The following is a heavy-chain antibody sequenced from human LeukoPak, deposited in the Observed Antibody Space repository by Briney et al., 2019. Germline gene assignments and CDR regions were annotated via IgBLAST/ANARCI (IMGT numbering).Heavy chain of an antibody. CDR3: TKVEWELPRN. CDR2: IRSKTYGGTT. J-gene: IGHJ4*02. CDR1: GFVFSDYY. D-gene: IGHD1-26*01. Sequence: PGGSLRLSRAASGFVFSDYYMSWVRQAPGKGLEWVGFIRSKTYGGTTEYDASVKDRFTISRDDSKSIAYLQMNSLKTEDTGVYYCTKVEWELPRNWGQGTLVTVST. V-gene: IGHV3-49*04.